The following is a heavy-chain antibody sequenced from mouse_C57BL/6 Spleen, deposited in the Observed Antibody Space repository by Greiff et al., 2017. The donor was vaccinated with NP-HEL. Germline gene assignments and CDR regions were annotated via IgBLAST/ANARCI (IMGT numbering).Heavy chain of an antibody. J-gene: IGHJ3*01. CDR1: GYTFTDYN. D-gene: IGHD2-1*01. V-gene: IGHV1-18*01. CDR2: INPNNGGT. Sequence: VQLQQSGPELVKPGASVKIPCKASGYTFTDYNMDWVKQSHGKSLEWIGDINPNNGGTIYNQKFKGKATLTVDKSSSTAYMELRSLTSEDTAVYYSAREGSYGNYGDYWGQGTLVTVSA. CDR3: AREGSYGNYGDY.